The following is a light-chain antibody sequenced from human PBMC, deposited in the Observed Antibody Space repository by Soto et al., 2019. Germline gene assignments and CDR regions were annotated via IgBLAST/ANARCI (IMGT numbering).Light chain of an antibody. V-gene: IGKV1-5*01. CDR2: DAS. CDR3: QQYNSYSPT. J-gene: IGKJ2*01. CDR1: QSISSW. Sequence: DLQMTQSPSPLSASVGDRVTITCRASQSISSWLAWYQQKPGKAPKLLIYDASSLESGVPSRFSGSGSGTEFTLTISSLQPDDFATYYCQQYNSYSPTFGQGTKLEIK.